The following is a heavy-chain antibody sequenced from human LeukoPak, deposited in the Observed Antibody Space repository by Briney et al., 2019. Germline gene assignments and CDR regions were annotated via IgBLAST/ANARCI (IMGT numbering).Heavy chain of an antibody. Sequence: GGSLRLSCAASGFTFSSNAMSWVRQAPGKRLEWVSGISGSGDNTYYADSVKGRFTISRDNAKNSLYLQMNSLRAEDTAVYYCARVGCSGGSCYFYYYYYMDVWGKGTTVTVSS. CDR3: ARVGCSGGSCYFYYYYYMDV. CDR1: GFTFSSNA. J-gene: IGHJ6*03. D-gene: IGHD2-15*01. V-gene: IGHV3-23*01. CDR2: ISGSGDNT.